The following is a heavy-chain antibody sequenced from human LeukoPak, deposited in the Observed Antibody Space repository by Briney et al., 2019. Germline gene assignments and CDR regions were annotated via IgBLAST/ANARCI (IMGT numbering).Heavy chain of an antibody. CDR3: ARGPANYDFWSGYYTSHYFDY. J-gene: IGHJ4*02. CDR2: IYHSGST. CDR1: GGSISSSNW. Sequence: SETLSLTCAVSGGSISSSNWWSWVRPPPGKGLEWIGEIYHSGSTNYNPSLKSRVTISVDKSKNQFSLKLSSVTAADTAVYYCARGPANYDFWSGYYTSHYFDYWGQGTLVTVSS. V-gene: IGHV4-4*02. D-gene: IGHD3-3*01.